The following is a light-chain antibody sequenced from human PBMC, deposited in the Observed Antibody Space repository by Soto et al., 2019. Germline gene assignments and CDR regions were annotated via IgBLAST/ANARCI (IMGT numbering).Light chain of an antibody. J-gene: IGKJ1*01. CDR2: VAS. CDR1: QDIGIN. V-gene: IGKV1-17*01. Sequence: DIPMTQSPSSLSASVGDRVTMTCRASQDIGINLGWFQQKPGKAPKRLIYVASSLQSGVPSRFIGSGSGTEFTLTISSLQPEDFASYFCLQHNAYPWTFGQGTKVEV. CDR3: LQHNAYPWT.